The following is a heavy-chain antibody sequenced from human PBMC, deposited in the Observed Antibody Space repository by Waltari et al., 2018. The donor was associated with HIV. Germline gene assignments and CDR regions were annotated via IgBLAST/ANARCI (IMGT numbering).Heavy chain of an antibody. J-gene: IGHJ4*02. CDR1: GFSLSTSGIG. Sequence: QITLKESGPPLVKPTQTLTLTCAFSGFSLSTSGIGVDWIRQPPGKALEWLGFIYWNDDKRYNPSLKSRLTITKDTSKNQVVLTMTNMDPVDTATYYCTHRTTAIDYWGQGTLVTVSA. D-gene: IGHD4-17*01. CDR3: THRTTAIDY. CDR2: IYWNDDK. V-gene: IGHV2-5*01.